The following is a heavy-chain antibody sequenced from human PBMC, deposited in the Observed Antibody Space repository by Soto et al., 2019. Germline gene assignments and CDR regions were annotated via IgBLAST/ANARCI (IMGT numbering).Heavy chain of an antibody. CDR3: ASSYGSGYRAFDY. D-gene: IGHD3-10*01. J-gene: IGHJ4*02. Sequence: QVQLVQSGAEVKKPGSSVKVSCKASGDTFSFYSINWVRQAPGLGLEWMGRINPILRMSNYAQRFQGRVTMTADKSTSTAYMDLSSLRSEDTAMYYCASSYGSGYRAFDYWGQGALVTVSS. CDR2: INPILRMS. CDR1: GDTFSFYS. V-gene: IGHV1-69*02.